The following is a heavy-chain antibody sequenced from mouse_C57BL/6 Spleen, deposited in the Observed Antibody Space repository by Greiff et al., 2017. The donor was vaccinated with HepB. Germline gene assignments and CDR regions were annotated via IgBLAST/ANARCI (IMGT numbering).Heavy chain of an antibody. J-gene: IGHJ2*01. D-gene: IGHD4-1*01. CDR1: GYTFTSYW. CDR3: ARWELGDYYFDY. CDR2: IDPSDSET. Sequence: QVQLQQPGAELVRPGSSVKLSCKASGYTFTSYWMHWVKQRPIQGLEWIGNIDPSDSETHYNQKFKDKATLTVDKSSSTAYMQLSSLTSEDSAVYYCARWELGDYYFDYWGQGTTLTVAS. V-gene: IGHV1-52*01.